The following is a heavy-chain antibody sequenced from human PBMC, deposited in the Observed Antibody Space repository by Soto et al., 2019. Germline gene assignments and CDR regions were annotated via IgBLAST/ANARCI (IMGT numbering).Heavy chain of an antibody. CDR3: VRDVSSSIDC. CDR2: IIPILGIA. D-gene: IGHD2-2*01. J-gene: IGHJ4*02. CDR1: GGTFSSYT. V-gene: IGHV1-69*10. Sequence: VKVSCKASGGTFSSYTISWVRQAPGQGLEWMGRIIPILGIANYAQKFQGRVTITADKSTSTAYMELSSLRSEDTTVYYCVRDVSSSIDCWGQGTPVTVSS.